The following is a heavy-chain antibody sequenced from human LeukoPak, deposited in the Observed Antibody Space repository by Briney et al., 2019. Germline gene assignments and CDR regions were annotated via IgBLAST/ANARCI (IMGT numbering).Heavy chain of an antibody. D-gene: IGHD5-24*01. V-gene: IGHV4-61*01. J-gene: IGHJ4*02. CDR3: ARVGDGYQQPLDY. CDR2: IYYSGST. Sequence: PSETLSLTCTVSGGSVSSGSYYWSWIRQPPGKGLEWIGYIYYSGSTNYNPSLKSRVTISVDTSKNQFSLKLSSVTAADTAVYYCARVGDGYQQPLDYWGQGTLVTVSS. CDR1: GGSVSSGSYY.